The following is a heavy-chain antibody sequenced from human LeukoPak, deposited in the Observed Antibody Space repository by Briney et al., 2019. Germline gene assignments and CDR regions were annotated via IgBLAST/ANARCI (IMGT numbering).Heavy chain of an antibody. CDR1: GGSFSGYY. Sequence: SETLSLTCAVYGGSFSGYYWSWIRQPPGKGLEWIGEINHSGSTNYNPSLKSRVTISVDTSKNQFSLKLSSVTAADTAVYYCARALNVEVGANAENFDYWGQGTLVTVSS. V-gene: IGHV4-34*01. D-gene: IGHD1-26*01. J-gene: IGHJ4*02. CDR2: INHSGST. CDR3: ARALNVEVGANAENFDY.